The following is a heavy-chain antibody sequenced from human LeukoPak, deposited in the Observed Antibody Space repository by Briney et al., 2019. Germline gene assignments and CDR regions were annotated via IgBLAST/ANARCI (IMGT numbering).Heavy chain of an antibody. Sequence: SVKVSCKASGGTFSSYTISWVRQAPGQGLEWMGRIIPILGIANYAQKFQGRVTITADKSTSTAYMELSSLRSEDTAVYYCARELEYYSDYFDDYWGQGTLVTVSS. D-gene: IGHD4-11*01. CDR2: IIPILGIA. J-gene: IGHJ4*02. CDR3: ARELEYYSDYFDDY. CDR1: GGTFSSYT. V-gene: IGHV1-69*02.